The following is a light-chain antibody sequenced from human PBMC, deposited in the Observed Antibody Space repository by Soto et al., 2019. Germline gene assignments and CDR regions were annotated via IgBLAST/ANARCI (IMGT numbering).Light chain of an antibody. Sequence: EIVMTQSPATLSVSPGERATLSCRASQSVSTNLAWYQQKPGQSPRLLIYGTSTRATGVPARFSGGGSGTEFTLTINSLEPEDSAVYYCRQRQSWPRTFGQGTKVDIK. J-gene: IGKJ1*01. CDR1: QSVSTN. CDR3: RQRQSWPRT. V-gene: IGKV3-15*01. CDR2: GTS.